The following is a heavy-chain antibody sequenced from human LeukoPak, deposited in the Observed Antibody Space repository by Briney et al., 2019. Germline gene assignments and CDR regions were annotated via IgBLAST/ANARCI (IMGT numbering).Heavy chain of an antibody. D-gene: IGHD3-10*01. CDR2: TKRKTDGGTT. CDR3: TTEALIWFGELLRYGMDV. CDR1: GFTVSNAW. J-gene: IGHJ6*02. V-gene: IGHV3-15*01. Sequence: GGSLRLSCAASGFTVSNAWMNWVRQAPGKGLEWVGHTKRKTDGGTTDYTAPVKGRFTISRDDSKNTVYLQMNSLKTEDTAVYYCTTEALIWFGELLRYGMDVWGQGTTVTVSS.